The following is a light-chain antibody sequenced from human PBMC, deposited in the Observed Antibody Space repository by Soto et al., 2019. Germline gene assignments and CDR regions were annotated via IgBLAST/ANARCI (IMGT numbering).Light chain of an antibody. CDR3: QQYGSSPWT. CDR2: LTS. V-gene: IGKV3-20*01. CDR1: QRVSSSY. J-gene: IGKJ1*01. Sequence: DIVLTQSPGTLSSSPGERATLSCRASQRVSSSYLAWYQQKPGQPPRLLMYLTSSRSPGIPDRFSGSGSGTDFTLTISRLEPEDFAVYYCQQYGSSPWTFGQGTKVEIK.